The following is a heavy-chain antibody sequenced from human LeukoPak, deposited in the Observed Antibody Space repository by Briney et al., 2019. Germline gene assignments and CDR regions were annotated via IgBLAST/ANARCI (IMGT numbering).Heavy chain of an antibody. CDR1: GGSISSSSYY. D-gene: IGHD3-3*01. CDR2: IYYSGST. Sequence: PSKTLSLTCTVSGGSISSSSYYWGWIRQPPGKGLEWIGSIYYSGSTYYNPSLKSRVTISVDTSKNQFSLKLSSVTAADTAVYYCARAAIRSTYGMDVWGQGTTVTVSS. CDR3: ARAAIRSTYGMDV. V-gene: IGHV4-39*07. J-gene: IGHJ6*02.